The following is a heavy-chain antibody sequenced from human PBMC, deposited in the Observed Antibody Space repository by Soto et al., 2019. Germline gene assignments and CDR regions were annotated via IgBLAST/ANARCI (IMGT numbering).Heavy chain of an antibody. D-gene: IGHD3-10*01. CDR2: ISGSGGST. CDR1: GFTFSSCA. Sequence: EVQLLESGGGLVQPGGSLRLSCAASGFTFSSCAMSWVRQAPGKGLEWVSAISGSGGSTYYAESVKGRFTIPRDNSKNTLYLQMNGLRAEGTAVYYCAKAPSGRTMVRGVMGYFDLWGRGTLVTVSS. V-gene: IGHV3-23*01. CDR3: AKAPSGRTMVRGVMGYFDL. J-gene: IGHJ2*01.